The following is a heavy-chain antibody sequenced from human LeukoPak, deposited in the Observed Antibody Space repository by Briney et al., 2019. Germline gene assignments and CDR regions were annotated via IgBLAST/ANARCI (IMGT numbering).Heavy chain of an antibody. D-gene: IGHD3-16*01. CDR3: ARVLGQRYALYNYYMDV. Sequence: GASVRVSCEASGYTFSDYDINWVRQGTGQGLEWMGWMNPNSGNTGFAQKFEGRVTISSNISISTAYMEVSNLTSEDTAVYYCARVLGQRYALYNYYMDVWGKGTTVTVSS. CDR1: GYTFSDYD. CDR2: MNPNSGNT. V-gene: IGHV1-8*01. J-gene: IGHJ6*03.